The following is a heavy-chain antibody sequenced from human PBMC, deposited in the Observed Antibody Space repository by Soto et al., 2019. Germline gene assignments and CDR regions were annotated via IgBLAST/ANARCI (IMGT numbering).Heavy chain of an antibody. Sequence: SETLSLTCTVSGGSVSSGSYYWSWIRQPPGKGLEWIGYIYDSGSTNYNPSLKSRVTISVDTSKNQFSLKLSSVTAADTAVYYCARDGGSSHGMDVWGQGTTVTVSS. CDR2: IYDSGST. CDR1: GGSVSSGSYY. D-gene: IGHD1-26*01. V-gene: IGHV4-61*01. J-gene: IGHJ6*02. CDR3: ARDGGSSHGMDV.